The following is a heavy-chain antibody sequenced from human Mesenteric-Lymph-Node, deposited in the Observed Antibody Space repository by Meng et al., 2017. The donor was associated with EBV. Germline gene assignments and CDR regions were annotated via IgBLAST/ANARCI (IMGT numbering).Heavy chain of an antibody. CDR2: IIPIFART. CDR3: ARPTGEYCSGGSCYFDL. D-gene: IGHD2-15*01. Sequence: QVQLVQSGAEVKQPGSSVKVSCKASGGTFTFDAVTWVRQTPGQGPEWLGGIIPIFARTHYAENFQGRVTITADESTSTAYMELSGLRSEDTAVYYCARPTGEYCSGGSCYFDLWGQGTLVTVSS. V-gene: IGHV1-69*01. CDR1: GGTFTFDA. J-gene: IGHJ4*01.